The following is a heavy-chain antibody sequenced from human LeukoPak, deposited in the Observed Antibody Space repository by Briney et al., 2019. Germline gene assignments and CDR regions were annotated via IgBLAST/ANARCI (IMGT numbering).Heavy chain of an antibody. D-gene: IGHD2-15*01. CDR1: GFSVSGNRNY. Sequence: GGSLRLSRTASGFSVSGNRNYMSWVRQAPGKGLEWVSVIYSAGSTFYTDSVKGRFTISRDSSKNTLYLQMHSLRTEDAAVYYCVRDPASGARCWGQGTLVTVSS. CDR2: IYSAGST. J-gene: IGHJ4*02. V-gene: IGHV3-66*01. CDR3: VRDPASGARC.